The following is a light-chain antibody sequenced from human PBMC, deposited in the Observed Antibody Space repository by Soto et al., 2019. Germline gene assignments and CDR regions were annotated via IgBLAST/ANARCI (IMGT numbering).Light chain of an antibody. CDR2: LNSDGSH. J-gene: IGLJ2*01. Sequence: QAVVTQSPSASASLGDSVKLTCTLSSGHSSYAIAWHQQQPEKGARYLMKLNSDGSHTKGDGIPDRFSGSSSGAERYLTISSLQSEDEADYYCQTWGTGIVLFGGGTKVTVL. CDR3: QTWGTGIVL. V-gene: IGLV4-69*01. CDR1: SGHSSYA.